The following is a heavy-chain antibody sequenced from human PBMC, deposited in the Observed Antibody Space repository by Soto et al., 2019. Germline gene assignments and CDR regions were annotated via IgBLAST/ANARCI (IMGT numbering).Heavy chain of an antibody. CDR3: ARVRQGCSANNCYFDP. Sequence: SETLSLTCTLSGGSVRAPDWWNWVRQSPDKGLEWIAEVHISGHSNYNPSLRSRVSVSIDSSRNRFYLNLNSVTAADTAIYYCARVRQGCSANNCYFDPWGQGTQVTVSS. D-gene: IGHD1-1*01. CDR2: VHISGHS. J-gene: IGHJ5*01. V-gene: IGHV4-4*02. CDR1: GGSVRAPDW.